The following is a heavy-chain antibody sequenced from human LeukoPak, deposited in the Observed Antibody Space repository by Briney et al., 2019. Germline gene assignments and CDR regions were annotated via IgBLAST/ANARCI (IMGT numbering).Heavy chain of an antibody. CDR2: ISDSGGST. V-gene: IGHV3-23*01. CDR3: AKGSTKRQQFDY. CDR1: GFTFRRYA. Sequence: GGSLRPSCAASGFTFRRYAMSWGRQAPGKGLEWDSVISDSGGSTYYADSVKGRFTISRDNSKTTLYLQMNSLRAEDTAVYYCAKGSTKRQQFDYWGQGTLVTVSS. J-gene: IGHJ4*02. D-gene: IGHD6-13*01.